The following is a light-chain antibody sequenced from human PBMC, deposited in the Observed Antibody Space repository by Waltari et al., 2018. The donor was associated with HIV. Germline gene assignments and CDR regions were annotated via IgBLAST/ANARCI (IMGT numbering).Light chain of an antibody. Sequence: QSALTQPPSASGSPGQSVTISCTGTSSDVGAYNYVSWFQQHPGKAPKLMIYDVTKRPCGVADRVSGAESGNTAYRTGAGRQAEDEADYDSASHAGSKDVFGGGTRLTVL. CDR3: ASHAGSKDV. CDR1: SSDVGAYNY. J-gene: IGLJ2*01. CDR2: DVT. V-gene: IGLV2-8*01.